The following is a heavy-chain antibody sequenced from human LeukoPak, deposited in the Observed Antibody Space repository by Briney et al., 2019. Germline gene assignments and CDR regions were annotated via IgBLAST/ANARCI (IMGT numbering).Heavy chain of an antibody. D-gene: IGHD4-11*01. J-gene: IGHJ4*02. CDR2: LSGSRRFPT. V-gene: IGHV3-11*01. Sequence: RQAPXXGLEWVSYLSGSRRFPTFYSDSVQRRFTISRDDAKNLLYLQMHNLRSEDTAVYFCARDTVYGNYYFDNWGQGILVTVSS. CDR3: ARDTVYGNYYFDN.